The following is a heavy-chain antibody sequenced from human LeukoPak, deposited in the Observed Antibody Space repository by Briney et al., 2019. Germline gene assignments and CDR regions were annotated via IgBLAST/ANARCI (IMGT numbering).Heavy chain of an antibody. CDR1: ADSINSANY. CDR3: ARGAYFDSRTYYPFGY. CDR2: IYHSGST. J-gene: IGHJ4*02. V-gene: IGHV4-38-2*01. Sequence: PSETLSLTCAVSADSINSANYWAWIRQPPGKGLEWIGSIYHSGSTYYNPSLESRVSMSADTSKNQFSLRLISVTAADTAVYYCARGAYFDSRTYYPFGYWGQGTLVTVSS. D-gene: IGHD3-22*01.